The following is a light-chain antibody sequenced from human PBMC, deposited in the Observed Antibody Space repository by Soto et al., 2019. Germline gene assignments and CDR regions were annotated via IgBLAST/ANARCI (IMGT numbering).Light chain of an antibody. CDR3: QQYGSSPLT. CDR2: GAS. V-gene: IGKV3-20*01. CDR1: QSVSSNY. J-gene: IGKJ1*01. Sequence: EIVLTQSPATLSLSPGERATLSCRASQSVSSNYLAWYQRKPGQAPRLLIYGASSRATDIPYRCRGSGSGTVFTLTITRLGPEGVAVYYCQQYGSSPLTFGQGTEVEIK.